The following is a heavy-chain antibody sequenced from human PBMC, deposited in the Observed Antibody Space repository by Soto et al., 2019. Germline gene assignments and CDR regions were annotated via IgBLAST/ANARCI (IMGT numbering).Heavy chain of an antibody. CDR3: ARGGWTNDY. J-gene: IGHJ4*02. CDR2: IYYTGST. CDR1: GGSISNFY. V-gene: IGHV4-59*01. Sequence: QVQLQESGPGLVKPSETLSLTCTVSGGSISNFYWSWIRQPPGKGLEWIGYIYYTGSTNYSPSLKSRVTMSVDTSQNHVSLTLRSATAADTAVYFCARGGWTNDYWGPGTLVTVSS. D-gene: IGHD6-19*01.